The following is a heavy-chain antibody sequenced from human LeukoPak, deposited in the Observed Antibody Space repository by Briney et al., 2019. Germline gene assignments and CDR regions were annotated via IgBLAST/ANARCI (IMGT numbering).Heavy chain of an antibody. D-gene: IGHD1-26*01. J-gene: IGHJ4*02. CDR3: GRDWGSGTYFDY. V-gene: IGHV4-59*01. Sequence: PSETLSLTCTVSGGSISSYYWSWIRQPPGKGLEWIGYIYYSGSTNYNPSLKSRVTISVDTSKNQFSLKLSSVTAADTAVYYCGRDWGSGTYFDYWGQGTLVTVSS. CDR2: IYYSGST. CDR1: GGSISSYY.